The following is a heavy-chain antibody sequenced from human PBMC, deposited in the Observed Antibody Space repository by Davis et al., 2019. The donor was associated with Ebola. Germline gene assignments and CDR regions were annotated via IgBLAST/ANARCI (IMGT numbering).Heavy chain of an antibody. CDR1: GYSFTSYW. Sequence: PGGSLRLSCKGSGYSFTSYWISWVRQLPGKGLEWMGRIDPSDSYTNYSPSFQGHVTISADKSISTAYLQWSSLKASDTAMYYCASGSYYYYGMDVWGKGTTVTVSS. V-gene: IGHV5-10-1*01. J-gene: IGHJ6*04. D-gene: IGHD1-26*01. CDR2: IDPSDSYT. CDR3: ASGSYYYYGMDV.